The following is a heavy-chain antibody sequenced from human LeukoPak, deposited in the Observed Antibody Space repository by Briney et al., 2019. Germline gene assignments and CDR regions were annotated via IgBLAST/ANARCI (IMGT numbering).Heavy chain of an antibody. D-gene: IGHD6-13*01. J-gene: IGHJ4*02. CDR3: AILPGYSSSWYEVDY. V-gene: IGHV3-23*01. CDR1: GFTFSSYA. CDR2: ISGSGGST. Sequence: GGSLRLSCAASGFTFSSYAMSAVRQAPGKGLEWVSDISGSGGSTYSTDSAKGRFTISIDNFKNTLSLKINSPRAEDTAVYYCAILPGYSSSWYEVDYWGQRTLVTVSS.